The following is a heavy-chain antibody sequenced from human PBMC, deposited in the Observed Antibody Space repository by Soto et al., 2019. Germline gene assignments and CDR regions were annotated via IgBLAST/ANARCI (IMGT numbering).Heavy chain of an antibody. V-gene: IGHV1-18*04. J-gene: IGHJ5*02. CDR1: GYTFTSYG. Sequence: GASVKVSCKASGYTFTSYGISWVRQAPGQGLEWMGWISAYNGNTNDAQKLQGRVTMTTDTSTSTAYMELRSLRSDDTAVYYCARTYIVVVVAATPNWFDPWGQGTLVTVS. CDR2: ISAYNGNT. CDR3: ARTYIVVVVAATPNWFDP. D-gene: IGHD2-15*01.